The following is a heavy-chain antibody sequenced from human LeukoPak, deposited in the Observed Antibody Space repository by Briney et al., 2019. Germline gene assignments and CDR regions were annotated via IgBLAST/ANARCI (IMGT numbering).Heavy chain of an antibody. J-gene: IGHJ4*02. Sequence: AAVKVSCKASGYTFTSHPITWVRQAPGQGLEWMGWISAFNGNTNYAQTLQGRVTMTIETSTDTAYMDLRSLRSDGAAIYLCARGTGAWTAIDYWGQRTLGTVSS. CDR1: GYTFTSHP. D-gene: IGHD3/OR15-3a*01. CDR3: ARGTGAWTAIDY. CDR2: ISAFNGNT. V-gene: IGHV1-18*01.